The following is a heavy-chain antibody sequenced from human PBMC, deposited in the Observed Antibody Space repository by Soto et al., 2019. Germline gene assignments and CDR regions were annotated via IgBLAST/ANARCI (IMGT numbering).Heavy chain of an antibody. J-gene: IGHJ4*02. CDR3: AGHSSSWYWDY. D-gene: IGHD6-13*01. V-gene: IGHV5-51*03. CDR1: GYTFTNHW. Sequence: EVQLVQSGAEVKKTGESLRISCQGFGYTFTNHWIGWVRLMPGKGLEWMGIIYPANSETRYSPSCQGQVTISADMSINTAFLQWSILKASDTAIYFCAGHSSSWYWDYWGQGTLVTVSS. CDR2: IYPANSET.